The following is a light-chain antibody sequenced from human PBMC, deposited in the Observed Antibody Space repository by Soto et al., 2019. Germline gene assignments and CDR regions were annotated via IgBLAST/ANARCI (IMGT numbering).Light chain of an antibody. CDR1: SSDVGGYNY. CDR3: SSYTSISTFVV. J-gene: IGLJ2*01. CDR2: GVS. V-gene: IGLV2-14*01. Sequence: QSALTQPASVSGSPGQSITISCTGTSSDVGGYNYVSWYQQHPGKAPKLMIYGVSNRPSGVSNRFSGSKSGNTASLTISGLQAEDEADYYCSSYTSISTFVVFGGGTKLTVL.